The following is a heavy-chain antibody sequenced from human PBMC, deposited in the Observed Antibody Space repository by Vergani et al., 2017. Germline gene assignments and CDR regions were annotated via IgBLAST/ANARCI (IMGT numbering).Heavy chain of an antibody. D-gene: IGHD2-2*01. V-gene: IGHV4-4*02. J-gene: IGHJ4*02. Sequence: QVQLQESGPGLVKPSETLSLTCTVSGGSISSSNWWSWVRQPPGKGLEWIGEIYHSGSTNYNPSLKSRVTISVDKSKNQFSLKLSSVTAADTAVYYCARGRLGYCSSTSCYVDYWGQGTLVTVSS. CDR3: ARGRLGYCSSTSCYVDY. CDR1: GGSISSSNW. CDR2: IYHSGST.